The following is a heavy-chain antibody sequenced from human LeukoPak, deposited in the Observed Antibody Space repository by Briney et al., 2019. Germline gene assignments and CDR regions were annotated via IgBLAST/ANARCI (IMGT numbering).Heavy chain of an antibody. CDR2: ISAYNGNT. J-gene: IGHJ4*02. Sequence: GASVKVSCKASGYTFTSYGISWVRQAPGQGLEWMGWISAYNGNTNYAQKLQGRVTMTTDTSTSTAYMELSSLRSEDTAVYYCARLDTYYYDSSGYYFDYWGQGTLVTVSS. D-gene: IGHD3-22*01. V-gene: IGHV1-18*01. CDR1: GYTFTSYG. CDR3: ARLDTYYYDSSGYYFDY.